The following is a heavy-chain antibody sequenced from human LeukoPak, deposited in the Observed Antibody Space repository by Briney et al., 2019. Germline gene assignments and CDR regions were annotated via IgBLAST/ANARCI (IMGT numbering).Heavy chain of an antibody. D-gene: IGHD1-7*01. CDR1: GFTFSDYY. Sequence: KPGGSLRLSCAASGFTFSDYYMSWIRQAPGKGLEWVSYISSSGSTIYYADSVKGRFTISRDNAKNSPYLQMNSLRAEDTAVYYCARVLFDWNYRGFDYWGQGTLVTVSS. CDR3: ARVLFDWNYRGFDY. J-gene: IGHJ4*02. CDR2: ISSSGSTI. V-gene: IGHV3-11*01.